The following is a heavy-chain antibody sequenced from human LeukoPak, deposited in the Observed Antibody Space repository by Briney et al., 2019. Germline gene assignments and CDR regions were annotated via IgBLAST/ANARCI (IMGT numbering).Heavy chain of an antibody. D-gene: IGHD2-2*02. CDR3: AKDHFIVVVPAAIGGGFDY. J-gene: IGHJ4*02. Sequence: GGSLRPSCAASGFTFSSYAMSWVRQAPGKGLEWVSAISGSGGSTYYADSVKGRFTISRDNSKNTLYLQMNSLRAEDTAVYYCAKDHFIVVVPAAIGGGFDYWGQGTLVTVSS. V-gene: IGHV3-23*01. CDR2: ISGSGGST. CDR1: GFTFSSYA.